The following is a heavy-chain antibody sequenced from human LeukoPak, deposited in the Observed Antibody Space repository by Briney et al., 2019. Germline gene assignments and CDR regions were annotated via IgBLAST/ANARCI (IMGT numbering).Heavy chain of an antibody. V-gene: IGHV4-30-2*01. Sequence: PSETLSLTCTVSGGSLSSGGYYWSWIRQPPGKGLEWIGYIYHSGSTYYNPSLKSRVTISVDRPKNQFPLKLSSVTAADTAVYYCARALRDDTMGDYFDYWGQGTLVTVSS. CDR2: IYHSGST. D-gene: IGHD3-16*01. J-gene: IGHJ4*02. CDR1: GGSLSSGGYY. CDR3: ARALRDDTMGDYFDY.